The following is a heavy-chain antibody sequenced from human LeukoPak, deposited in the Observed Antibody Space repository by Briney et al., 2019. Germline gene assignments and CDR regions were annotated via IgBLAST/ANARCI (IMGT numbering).Heavy chain of an antibody. CDR2: ISDNAGAI. Sequence: GGSLRLSCVASGFTFSDYAMSWVRQAPGEGLEWVSSISDNAGAIHYADSVKGRFTISRDNSKNTPYLQMNSLRAEDTAVYYCAKVTLSNSWEMHFDYWGQGTLVTVSS. D-gene: IGHD2/OR15-2a*01. CDR3: AKVTLSNSWEMHFDY. J-gene: IGHJ4*02. CDR1: GFTFSDYA. V-gene: IGHV3-23*01.